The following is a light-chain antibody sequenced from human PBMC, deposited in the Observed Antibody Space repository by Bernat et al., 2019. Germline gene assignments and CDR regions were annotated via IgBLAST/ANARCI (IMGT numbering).Light chain of an antibody. Sequence: DIQMTQSPSSVSASVGDRVTITCRASQGISSRLAWYQQKPGKAPKVLIPSRFSGSGSGTDFTLTISSLQPEDFTTYCCPQANSLPLITFGQGTRVEIK. J-gene: IGKJ5*01. V-gene: IGKV1-12*01. CDR3: PQANSLPLIT. CDR1: QGISSR.